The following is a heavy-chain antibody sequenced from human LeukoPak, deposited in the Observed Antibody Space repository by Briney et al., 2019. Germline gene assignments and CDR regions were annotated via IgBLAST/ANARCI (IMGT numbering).Heavy chain of an antibody. D-gene: IGHD3-22*01. CDR1: GFTFSSYA. Sequence: GGSLRLSCAASGFTFSSYAMHWVRQAPGKGLERVAVISYDGSNKYYADSVKGRFTISRDNSKNTLYLQMNSLRAEDTAVYYCARTTYYYDSSGYLDYWGQGTLVTVSS. V-gene: IGHV3-30-3*01. CDR2: ISYDGSNK. CDR3: ARTTYYYDSSGYLDY. J-gene: IGHJ4*02.